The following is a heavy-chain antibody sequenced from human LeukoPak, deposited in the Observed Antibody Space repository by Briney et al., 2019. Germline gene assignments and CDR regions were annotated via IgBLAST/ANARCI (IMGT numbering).Heavy chain of an antibody. D-gene: IGHD6-13*01. J-gene: IGHJ4*02. CDR3: ARQATRSRIAAAGTDY. Sequence: ASVKVSCKASGYTFTNYAITWVRQAPGQGLEWMGWISAYNGNTNYAQKLQGRVTMTTDTSTSTAYMELRSLRSDDTAVYYCARQATRSRIAAAGTDYWGQGTLVTVSS. V-gene: IGHV1-18*01. CDR2: ISAYNGNT. CDR1: GYTFTNYA.